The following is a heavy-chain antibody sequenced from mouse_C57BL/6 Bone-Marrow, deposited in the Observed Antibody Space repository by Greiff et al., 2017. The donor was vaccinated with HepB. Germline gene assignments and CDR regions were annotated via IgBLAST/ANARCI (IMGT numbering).Heavy chain of an antibody. V-gene: IGHV5-9*01. CDR2: ISGGGGNT. CDR3: ARGETAQATDY. D-gene: IGHD3-2*02. J-gene: IGHJ2*01. Sequence: EVKVVESGGGLVKPGGSLKLSCAASGFTFSSYTMSWVRQTPEKRLEWVATISGGGGNTYYPDSVKGRFTISRDNAKNTLYLQMSSLRSEDTALYYCARGETAQATDYWGQGTTLTVSS. CDR1: GFTFSSYT.